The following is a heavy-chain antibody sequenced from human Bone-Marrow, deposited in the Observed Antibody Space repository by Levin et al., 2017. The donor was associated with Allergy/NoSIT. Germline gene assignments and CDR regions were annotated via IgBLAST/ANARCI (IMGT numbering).Heavy chain of an antibody. J-gene: IGHJ6*02. D-gene: IGHD3-22*01. CDR3: ARDLRRSGYYLGGMDV. CDR2: IFYSGTT. CDR1: GGSISSNY. Sequence: SETLSLTCTVSGGSISSNYWNWIRQPPGKGLEWIGYIFYSGTTNYNPSLKSRVTLSLDTSKNQFSLRLRSVTAADTAVYYCARDLRRSGYYLGGMDVWGQGITVTVSS. V-gene: IGHV4-59*01.